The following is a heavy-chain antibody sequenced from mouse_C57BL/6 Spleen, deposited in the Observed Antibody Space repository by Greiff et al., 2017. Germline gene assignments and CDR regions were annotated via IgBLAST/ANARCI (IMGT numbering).Heavy chain of an antibody. CDR2: INPSTGGT. V-gene: IGHV1-42*01. CDR3: ARPLREPRAMDY. Sequence: VQLKQSGPELVKPGASVKISCKASGYSFTGYYMNWVKQSPEKSLEWIGEINPSTGGTTYNQKFKAKATLTVDKSSSTAYMQLKSLTSEDSAVYYCARPLREPRAMDYWGQGTSVTVSS. CDR1: GYSFTGYY. D-gene: IGHD2-10*02. J-gene: IGHJ4*01.